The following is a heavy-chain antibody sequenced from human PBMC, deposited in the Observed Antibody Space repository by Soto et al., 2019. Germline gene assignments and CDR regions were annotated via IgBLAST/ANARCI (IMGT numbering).Heavy chain of an antibody. CDR3: AKVYGSGSLRYFDY. CDR1: GFTFSSCA. Sequence: GGSLRLSCAASGFTFSSCAMTWVRQAPEKGLEWVSVISSSGGSTYYADSVKGRFTISRDDSKNTLYLQMNSLRAEDTAIYYCAKVYGSGSLRYFDYWGQGTLVTVSS. V-gene: IGHV3-23*01. J-gene: IGHJ4*02. D-gene: IGHD3-10*01. CDR2: ISSSGGST.